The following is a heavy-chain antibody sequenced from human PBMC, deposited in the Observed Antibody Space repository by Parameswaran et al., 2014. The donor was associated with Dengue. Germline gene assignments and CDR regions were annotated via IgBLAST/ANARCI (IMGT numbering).Heavy chain of an antibody. D-gene: IGHD2-15*01. Sequence: WIRQPPGKGLECVSYISSSGISIHYADSVKGRFTISRDNAKNSLYLQMNSLGVGDTAVYYCVREGIIASGVYYYYGMDVWAKGHGHRLL. CDR2: ISSSGISI. J-gene: IGHJ6*04. CDR3: VREGIIASGVYYYYGMDV. V-gene: IGHV3-11*01.